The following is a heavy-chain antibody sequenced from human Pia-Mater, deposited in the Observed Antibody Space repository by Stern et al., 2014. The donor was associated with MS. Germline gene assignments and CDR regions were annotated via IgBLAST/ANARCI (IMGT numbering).Heavy chain of an antibody. Sequence: QVTLRESGPVLVKTTETLTLTCTVSGFSLSNARMGVSWIRQPPGKALEWLAHIFSNDEKSYSTSLKGRVTISKDTSKSQVVLTMTHMDPVDTATYYCARMMQHLAGDAFDIWGQGTMVTVSS. V-gene: IGHV2-26*01. CDR3: ARMMQHLAGDAFDI. CDR1: GFSLSNARMG. D-gene: IGHD6-13*01. CDR2: IFSNDEK. J-gene: IGHJ3*02.